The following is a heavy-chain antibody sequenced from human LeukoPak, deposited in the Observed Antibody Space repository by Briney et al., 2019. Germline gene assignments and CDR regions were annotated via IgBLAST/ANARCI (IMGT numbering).Heavy chain of an antibody. D-gene: IGHD2-2*01. CDR2: IFHSGST. Sequence: SGTLSLTCAVSSGSIFSSNWWSWVRQPPGKGLEWIGQIFHSGSTSYSPSLKSRVTISVDKSKNQFSLKLTSVTPADTAVYYCARSPTKRVPEDYWGQGTLVTVSS. V-gene: IGHV4-4*02. CDR3: ARSPTKRVPEDY. J-gene: IGHJ4*02. CDR1: SGSIFSSNW.